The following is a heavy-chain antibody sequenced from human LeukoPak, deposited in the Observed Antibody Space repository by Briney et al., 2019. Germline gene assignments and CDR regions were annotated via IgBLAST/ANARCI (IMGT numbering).Heavy chain of an antibody. V-gene: IGHV1-2*02. Sequence: ASVKVSCKASVYTFTDYYMHWVRQAPGQGLEWMGWINPNSGGTDYTQKFQGRVTMTRDTSISTAYMELGRLTSDDTAVYYCARVDYWGQGTLVTVSS. CDR2: INPNSGGT. CDR1: VYTFTDYY. CDR3: ARVDY. J-gene: IGHJ4*02.